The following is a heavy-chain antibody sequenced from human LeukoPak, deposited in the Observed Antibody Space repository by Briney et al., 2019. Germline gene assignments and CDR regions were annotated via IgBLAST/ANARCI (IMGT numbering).Heavy chain of an antibody. CDR1: GGSISSYY. CDR3: ARLGEYSYKD. V-gene: IGHV4-59*01. J-gene: IGHJ4*02. CDR2: IYYSGST. D-gene: IGHD5-18*01. Sequence: PSETLSLTCTVSGGSISSYYWSWIRQPPGKGLEWIGYIYYSGSTNYNPSLKSRVTISVDTSKNQVSLKLSSVTAADTAVYYCARLGEYSYKDWGQGTLVTVSS.